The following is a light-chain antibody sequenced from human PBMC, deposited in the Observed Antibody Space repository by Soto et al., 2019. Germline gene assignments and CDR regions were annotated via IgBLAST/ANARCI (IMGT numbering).Light chain of an antibody. CDR1: QSVLFSSNNKNY. J-gene: IGKJ2*01. CDR3: QQYYSTPPYT. CDR2: WAS. Sequence: IVMTQSPDSLAVSLGERATINCKSSQSVLFSSNNKNYLAWYRQKPGQPPKLLIYWASIRESGVPDRISGSGSGTDFTLTINNLQAEDVAVYYCQQYYSTPPYTFGQGTKLEIK. V-gene: IGKV4-1*01.